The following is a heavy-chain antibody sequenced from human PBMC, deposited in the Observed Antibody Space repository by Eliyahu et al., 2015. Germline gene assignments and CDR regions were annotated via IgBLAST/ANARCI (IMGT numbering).Heavy chain of an antibody. J-gene: IGHJ4*02. D-gene: IGHD6-19*01. V-gene: IGHV3-33*01. CDR2: IWYDGSNX. CDR1: GFXFSSSG. CDR3: ATDLGQWPGGRFYD. Sequence: VQLVESGGGVVXPGRSLRLSCXXSGFXFSSSGMHXVRQAPGKGLEWVAIIWYDGSNXYYADSVKGRFTISRDNSKNTLYLQLDSLRDEDTAVYYCATDLGQWPGGRFYDWGQGTLVTVSS.